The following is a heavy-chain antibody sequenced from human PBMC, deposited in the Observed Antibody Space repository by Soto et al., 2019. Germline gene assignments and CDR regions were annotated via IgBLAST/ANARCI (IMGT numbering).Heavy chain of an antibody. CDR3: AKNVQPPYYYDGLDV. J-gene: IGHJ6*02. CDR1: GYTFTRYG. Sequence: QGHLVQSGAEVKKPGTSVKVSCKASGYTFTRYGISWVRQAPGQGLEWMGWISGYNGDTNYAQNLQGRVTMTIDTSTSTAYMELRSLTSDDTAVYYCAKNVQPPYYYDGLDVWGQGTTVTVSS. CDR2: ISGYNGDT. V-gene: IGHV1-18*01.